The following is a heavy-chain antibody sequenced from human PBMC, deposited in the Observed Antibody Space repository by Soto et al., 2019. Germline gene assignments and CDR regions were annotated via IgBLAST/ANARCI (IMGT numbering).Heavy chain of an antibody. D-gene: IGHD6-6*01. CDR1: GGSFSGYY. CDR2: IYYSGST. J-gene: IGHJ4*02. CDR3: AAPPRY. Sequence: SETLSLTCAVYGGSFSGYYWSWIRQHPGKGLEWIGYIYYSGSTYYNPSLKSRVTISVDTSKNQVSLNLTSVTAADTAVYYCAAPPRYWGQGILVTVSS. V-gene: IGHV4-34*11.